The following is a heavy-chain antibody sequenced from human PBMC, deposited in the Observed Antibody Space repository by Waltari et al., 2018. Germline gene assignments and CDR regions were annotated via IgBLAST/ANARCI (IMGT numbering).Heavy chain of an antibody. D-gene: IGHD6-19*01. CDR3: ARRTAVAGFDY. CDR1: GGSIRSSSYY. J-gene: IGHJ4*02. CDR2: IYYSGST. Sequence: QLQLQESGPGLVKPSETLSLTCTVSGGSIRSSSYYWGGIRQPPGKGLEWIGSIYYSGSTYYNPSLKSRVTISVDTSKNQFSLKLSSVTAADTAVYYCARRTAVAGFDYWGQGTLVTVSS. V-gene: IGHV4-39*07.